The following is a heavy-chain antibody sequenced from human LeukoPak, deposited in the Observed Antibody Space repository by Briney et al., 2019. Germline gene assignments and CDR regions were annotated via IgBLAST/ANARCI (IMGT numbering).Heavy chain of an antibody. CDR3: ARATRFLYYMDV. D-gene: IGHD2/OR15-2a*01. CDR2: TNPNSGGT. CDR1: GYTFTGYY. V-gene: IGHV1-2*02. J-gene: IGHJ6*03. Sequence: GASVKVSCKASGYTFTGYYMHWVRQAPGQGLEWMGWTNPNSGGTNYAQKFQGRVTTTRDTSISTAYMELSRLRSDDTAVYYCARATRFLYYMDVWGKGTTFTVSS.